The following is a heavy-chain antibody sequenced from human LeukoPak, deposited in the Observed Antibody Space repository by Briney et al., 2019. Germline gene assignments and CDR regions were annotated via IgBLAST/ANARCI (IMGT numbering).Heavy chain of an antibody. J-gene: IGHJ4*02. D-gene: IGHD3/OR15-3a*01. CDR1: GGSFSPYY. CDR2: INHRGST. Sequence: SETLSLTCTVYGGSFSPYYWNWIRQPQGKGLEWIGEINHRGSTTYNPSLKSRVTISLDTSKNQFSMKLSSVTAADTAVYYCARVGLDWGSIDYWGQGTLVTVSS. CDR3: ARVGLDWGSIDY. V-gene: IGHV4-34*01.